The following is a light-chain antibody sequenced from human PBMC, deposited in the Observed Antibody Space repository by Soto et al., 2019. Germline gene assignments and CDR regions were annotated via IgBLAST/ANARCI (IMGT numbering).Light chain of an antibody. V-gene: IGLV1-40*01. CDR1: SSNIGAGYD. J-gene: IGLJ2*01. CDR3: QSYDSSLSGVV. CDR2: GNS. Sequence: QSVLTQPPSVSGAPGQRVTISCTGSSSNIGAGYDVHWYQQLPGTAPKLLIYGNSNRPSGVPDRFSVSKSGTSASLAITGLQAEDEADSYCQSYDSSLSGVVFGGGTKLTVL.